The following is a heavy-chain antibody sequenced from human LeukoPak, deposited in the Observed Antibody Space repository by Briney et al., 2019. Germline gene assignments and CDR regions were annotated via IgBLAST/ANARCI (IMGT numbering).Heavy chain of an antibody. J-gene: IGHJ4*02. V-gene: IGHV3-23*01. CDR1: GFNFANHA. D-gene: IGHD2-21*02. Sequence: GGSLRLSCAASGFNFANHAMSWVRQTAGKGLEWVSAISGGGDITYYADSVKGRFTISRDNSKDTLFLQMHSLRPGDTAVYYCVREGTPATANYWGQGTLVTISS. CDR2: ISGGGDIT. CDR3: VREGTPATANY.